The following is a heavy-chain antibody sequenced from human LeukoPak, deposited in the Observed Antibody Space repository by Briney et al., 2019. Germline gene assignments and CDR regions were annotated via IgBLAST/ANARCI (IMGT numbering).Heavy chain of an antibody. J-gene: IGHJ4*02. CDR2: FHAGGGP. Sequence: GGSLRLSCVGSGFTVTTNNMYWVRQAPGKGLECVSAFHAGGGPDYADSVRDRFTISRDNSKNTLFLQMNSLRAEDTAVYYCGRRFCSSCPLDFWGQGTLVTVSS. V-gene: IGHV3-66*04. CDR3: GRRFCSSCPLDF. CDR1: GFTVTTNN. D-gene: IGHD3-3*01.